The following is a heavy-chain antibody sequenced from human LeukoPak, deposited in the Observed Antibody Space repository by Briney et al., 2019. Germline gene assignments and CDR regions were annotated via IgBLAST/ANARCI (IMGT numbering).Heavy chain of an antibody. CDR2: INHSGST. CDR3: ARGRPHLYNWFDP. V-gene: IGHV4-34*01. CDR1: GGSFSGYY. Sequence: SETLSLTCAVYGGSFSGYYWSWIRQPPGKGLEWIGEINHSGSTNYNPSLKSRVTISVDTSKNQFSLKLSSVTAADTAVYYCARGRPHLYNWFDPWGQGTLGTVSS. J-gene: IGHJ5*02.